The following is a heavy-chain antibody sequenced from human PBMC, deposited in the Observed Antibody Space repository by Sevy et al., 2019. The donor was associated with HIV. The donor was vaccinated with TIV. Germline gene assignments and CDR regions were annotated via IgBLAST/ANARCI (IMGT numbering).Heavy chain of an antibody. Sequence: GGSLRLSCGASGFTFSTYWMSWVRQAPGKGLEWVANINQDGSQKYYVDSVKGRFTISKDNAKNSLYLEMSSQRAEDTAVYYCAREFDGGPHYWGQGTLVTVSS. CDR3: AREFDGGPHY. CDR2: INQDGSQK. CDR1: GFTFSTYW. J-gene: IGHJ4*02. V-gene: IGHV3-7*01. D-gene: IGHD3-9*01.